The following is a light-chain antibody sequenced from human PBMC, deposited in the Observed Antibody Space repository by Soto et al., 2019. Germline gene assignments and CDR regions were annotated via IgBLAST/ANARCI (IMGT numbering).Light chain of an antibody. CDR3: QQHNQWPIT. V-gene: IGKV3-15*01. CDR1: QSVNSN. J-gene: IGKJ5*01. CDR2: GAS. Sequence: EIVMTQSPATLSVSPVERSTLSCRAIQSVNSNLAWYQQKPGQAPMLLIYGASTRATGIPARFSGSGSGTEFTLTINSLQSEDSAVYYCQQHNQWPITFGQGTRLEIK.